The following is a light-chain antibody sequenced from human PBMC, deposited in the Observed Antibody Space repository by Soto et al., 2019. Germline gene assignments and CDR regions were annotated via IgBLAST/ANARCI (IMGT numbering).Light chain of an antibody. CDR1: QSISSW. CDR3: HQYNSYLRT. CDR2: DAS. Sequence: DIQMTQSPSTLSASVGDRVTITCRASQSISSWLAWYQQKPGKAPKLLIYDASWLESGVPSRFSGSGSGTDLTLTIRSLQPDDFATYYGHQYNSYLRTFGQGTKVEIK. V-gene: IGKV1-5*01. J-gene: IGKJ1*01.